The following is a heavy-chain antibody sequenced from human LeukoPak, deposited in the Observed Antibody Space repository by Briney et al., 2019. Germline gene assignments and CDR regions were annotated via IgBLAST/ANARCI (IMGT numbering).Heavy chain of an antibody. D-gene: IGHD2-15*01. J-gene: IGHJ4*02. V-gene: IGHV3-11*04. CDR1: GFTFSDYY. Sequence: GGSLRLSCAASGFTFSDYYLAWIRQAPGKELEWVSYISTSGTSLYYADSVKGRFTISRDNAKTSLYLQMNSLRVEDTATYYCATGEGHCSGGSCYSFDYWGQGTLVTVSS. CDR2: ISTSGTSL. CDR3: ATGEGHCSGGSCYSFDY.